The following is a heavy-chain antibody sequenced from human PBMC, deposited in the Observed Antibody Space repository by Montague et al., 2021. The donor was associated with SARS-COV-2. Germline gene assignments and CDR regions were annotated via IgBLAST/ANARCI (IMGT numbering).Heavy chain of an antibody. Sequence: PALVKPTQTLTLTCTFSGFSLKTSGVGVGWIRQPPGEALEWLALIYWDDDRRYSPSLKSRLSITKDTSRNQVALTMTKMDPMDTATYYCARIGATIDYYDFNGKKPFDRGGQGTLVTVSS. D-gene: IGHD3-22*01. CDR1: GFSLKTSGVG. J-gene: IGHJ4*02. CDR2: IYWDDDR. CDR3: ARIGATIDYYDFNGKKPFDR. V-gene: IGHV2-5*02.